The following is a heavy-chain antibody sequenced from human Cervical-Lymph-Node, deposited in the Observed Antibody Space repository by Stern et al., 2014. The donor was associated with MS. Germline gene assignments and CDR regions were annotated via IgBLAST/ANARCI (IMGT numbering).Heavy chain of an antibody. CDR2: ISGYNGHT. D-gene: IGHD2-2*02. CDR1: GYTFTSFG. CDR3: ARGPYCSSTSCYTNGYYFYGMDV. J-gene: IGHJ6*02. V-gene: IGHV1-18*01. Sequence: VQLVESGPEVKKPVASVKVSCKASGYTFTSFGISWVRRAPGQGLEWMGWISGYNGHTHYPQKFQGRVTLTTDTATSTAHMDLTSLRSDDTAMYYCARGPYCSSTSCYTNGYYFYGMDVWGQGTTVTVSS.